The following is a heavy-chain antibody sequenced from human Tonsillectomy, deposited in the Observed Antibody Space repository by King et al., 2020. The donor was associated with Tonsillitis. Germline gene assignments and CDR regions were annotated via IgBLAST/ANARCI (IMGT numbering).Heavy chain of an antibody. CDR2: IYSGGSTT. J-gene: IGHJ1*01. CDR1: GFTFSNYA. D-gene: IGHD1-26*01. Sequence: VQLVESGGGLVQPGGSLRLSCAASGFTFSNYAMSWVRQAPGKGLEWVSVIYSGGSTTYYADSVKGRFTISRGNAKNTLYLQMNSLRAEDTAVYYCAERSLVGAKENWGQGTLVTVSS. CDR3: AERSLVGAKEN. V-gene: IGHV3-23*03.